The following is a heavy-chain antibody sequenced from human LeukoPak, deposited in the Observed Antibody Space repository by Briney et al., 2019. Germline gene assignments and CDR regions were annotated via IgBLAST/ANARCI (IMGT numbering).Heavy chain of an antibody. J-gene: IGHJ3*02. D-gene: IGHD3-22*01. CDR1: GGSISSSSYY. Sequence: SETLSLTCTVFGGSISSSSYYWGWIRQPPGKGLEWIGSIYYSGSTYYNPSLKSRVTISVDTSKNQFSLKLSSVTAADTAVYYCARRAYYYDSSGYYYSLRAFDIWGQGTMVTVSS. CDR3: ARRAYYYDSSGYYYSLRAFDI. CDR2: IYYSGST. V-gene: IGHV4-39*01.